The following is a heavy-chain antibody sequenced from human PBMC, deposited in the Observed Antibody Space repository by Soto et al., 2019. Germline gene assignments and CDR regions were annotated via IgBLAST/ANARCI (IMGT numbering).Heavy chain of an antibody. Sequence: SETLSLTCTVSGGSISSYYWSWIRQPAGKGLEWIGRIYTSGSTNYNPSLKSRVTISRDNSKNTLYLQMNSLRAEDTAVYYCAREVDTAMAPNAFDIWGQGTMVTVS. V-gene: IGHV4-4*07. CDR2: IYTSGST. J-gene: IGHJ3*02. CDR3: AREVDTAMAPNAFDI. D-gene: IGHD5-18*01. CDR1: GGSISSYY.